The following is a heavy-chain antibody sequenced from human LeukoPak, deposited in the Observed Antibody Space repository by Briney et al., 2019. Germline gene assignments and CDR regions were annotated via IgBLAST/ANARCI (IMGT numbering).Heavy chain of an antibody. CDR2: ISSSGSTI. D-gene: IGHD4-17*01. CDR3: AKDERPMTTVTMRWFFVDF. V-gene: IGHV3-48*03. Sequence: GGSLRLSCAASGFTFSSYEMNWVRQAPGKGLEWVSYISSSGSTIYYADSVKGRFTISRDNAKNSLYLQMNSLRVEDSAVYFCAKDERPMTTVTMRWFFVDFWGQGTLVTVSS. J-gene: IGHJ4*02. CDR1: GFTFSSYE.